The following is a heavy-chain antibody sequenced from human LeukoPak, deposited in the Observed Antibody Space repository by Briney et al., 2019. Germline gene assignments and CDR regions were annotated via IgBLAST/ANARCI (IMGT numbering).Heavy chain of an antibody. Sequence: PGGSLRLSCAASGFTFSTYAMSWVRQAPGKGLEWVSAISGSGGSTYYADSVKGRFTISRDNSKNTLYLQMNSLRAEDTAVYYCAKDGNGSGWEIDFWGQGTLVTVSS. CDR3: AKDGNGSGWEIDF. D-gene: IGHD6-19*01. CDR1: GFTFSTYA. J-gene: IGHJ4*02. CDR2: ISGSGGST. V-gene: IGHV3-23*01.